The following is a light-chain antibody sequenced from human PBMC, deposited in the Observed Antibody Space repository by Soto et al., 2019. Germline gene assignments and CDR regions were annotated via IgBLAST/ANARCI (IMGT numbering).Light chain of an antibody. CDR1: QSVSSY. J-gene: IGKJ1*01. CDR2: CAS. Sequence: EIVVTQYPATLSLSPGERATLSWRASQSVSSYLAWYQQKPGQAPRLLIYCASTRATGIPARFSGSGSGTEFTLTISSLQSEDFALYYCQEYNNWPWPFGQGTKV. V-gene: IGKV3-15*01. CDR3: QEYNNWPWP.